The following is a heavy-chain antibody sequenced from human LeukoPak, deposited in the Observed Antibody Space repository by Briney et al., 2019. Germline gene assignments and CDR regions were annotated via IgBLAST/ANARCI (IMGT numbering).Heavy chain of an antibody. CDR3: AKGYYGSGSYPTLDN. CDR2: MSGSDGRT. J-gene: IGHJ4*02. D-gene: IGHD3-10*01. V-gene: IGHV3-23*01. Sequence: AGGSLRLSCAASGFTFSSFAMSWVRQAPGKGLEWVSAMSGSDGRTYYADSVKGRFTISRDNSKNTLYLQMNSLRAEDTAVYYCAKGYYGSGSYPTLDNWGQGVLVTVSS. CDR1: GFTFSSFA.